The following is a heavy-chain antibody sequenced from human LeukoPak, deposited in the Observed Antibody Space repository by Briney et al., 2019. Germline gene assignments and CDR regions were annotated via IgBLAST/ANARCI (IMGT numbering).Heavy chain of an antibody. CDR2: IIPILGIA. CDR3: ARARALRYFDRSPLLRFDP. Sequence: VASVKVSCKASGGTFSSYAISWVRQAPGQGLEWMGRIIPILGIANYAQKFQGRVTITADKSTSTAYMELSSLRSEDTAVYYCARARALRYFDRSPLLRFDPWGQGTLVTVSS. J-gene: IGHJ5*02. CDR1: GGTFSSYA. V-gene: IGHV1-69*04. D-gene: IGHD3-9*01.